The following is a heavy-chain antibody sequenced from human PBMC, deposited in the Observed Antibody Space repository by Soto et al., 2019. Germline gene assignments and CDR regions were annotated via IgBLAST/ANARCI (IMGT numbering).Heavy chain of an antibody. Sequence: PSETLSLTCTVSGGSISSGGYYWSWIRQHPGKGLEWIGYIYYSGSTYYNPSLKSRVTISVDTSKNQFSLKLSSVTAADTAVYYCARGNYYDSSGYDDYWGQGTLVTVSS. CDR3: ARGNYYDSSGYDDY. CDR1: GGSISSGGYY. V-gene: IGHV4-31*03. D-gene: IGHD3-22*01. J-gene: IGHJ4*02. CDR2: IYYSGST.